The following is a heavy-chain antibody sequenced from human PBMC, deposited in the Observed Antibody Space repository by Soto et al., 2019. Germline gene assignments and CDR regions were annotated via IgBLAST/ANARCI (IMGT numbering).Heavy chain of an antibody. CDR3: AGQLRSYYYGMDV. CDR1: GFTFSSYS. Sequence: GGSLRLSCAASGFTFSSYSMNWVRQAPGKGLEWVSSISSSSSYIYYADSVKGRFTISRDNAKNSLYLQMNSLRAEDTAVYYCAGQLRSYYYGMDVWGQGTTVTVSS. CDR2: ISSSSSYI. D-gene: IGHD3-16*01. V-gene: IGHV3-21*01. J-gene: IGHJ6*02.